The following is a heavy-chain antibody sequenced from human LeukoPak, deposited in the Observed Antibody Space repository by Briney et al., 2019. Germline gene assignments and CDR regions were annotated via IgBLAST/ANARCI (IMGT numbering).Heavy chain of an antibody. CDR3: AKYKGAALYYHYGLDV. Sequence: GGSLRLSCAASGFTFSDYYMSWIRQAPGKGLEWVAVIWYDGSNKYYADSVKGRFTISRDNSENTLYLQMNSLRDEDTAVYYCAKYKGAALYYHYGLDVWGPGTTVIVSS. J-gene: IGHJ6*02. CDR1: GFTFSDYY. D-gene: IGHD1-14*01. V-gene: IGHV3-30*02. CDR2: IWYDGSNK.